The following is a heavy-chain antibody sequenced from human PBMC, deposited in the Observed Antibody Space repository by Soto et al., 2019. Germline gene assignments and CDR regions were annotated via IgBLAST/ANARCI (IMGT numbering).Heavy chain of an antibody. CDR3: ARARMVYAIDWFDP. V-gene: IGHV3-30-3*01. J-gene: IGHJ5*02. CDR2: ISYDGSNK. CDR1: GFTFSSYA. D-gene: IGHD2-8*01. Sequence: GGSLRLSCAASGFTFSSYAMHWVRQAPGKGLEWVAVISYDGSNKYYADSVKGRFTISRDNSKNTLYLQMNSLRAEDTAVYYCARARMVYAIDWFDPWGQGTLVTVSS.